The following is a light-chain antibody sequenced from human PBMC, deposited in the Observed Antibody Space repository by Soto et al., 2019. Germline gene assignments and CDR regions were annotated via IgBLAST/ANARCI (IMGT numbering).Light chain of an antibody. J-gene: IGKJ1*01. CDR1: QTINNW. V-gene: IGKV1-5*01. CDR2: HAS. Sequence: DIQMTQSPSTLSASIGDKVTITCRASQTINNWLAWYQQKPGKAPNLLIYHASNFETGVPSRFSGSAFGTEFTLTISSLQPDDFATYYCQHYNSYPWTFGQGTKVDIK. CDR3: QHYNSYPWT.